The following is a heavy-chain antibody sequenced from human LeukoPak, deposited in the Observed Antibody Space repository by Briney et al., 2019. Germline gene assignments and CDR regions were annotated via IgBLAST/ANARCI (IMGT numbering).Heavy chain of an antibody. J-gene: IGHJ4*02. V-gene: IGHV3-30*02. CDR3: AKDRNTAIDY. CDR1: GFTFSSYG. Sequence: GGSLRFSCAASGFTFSSYGMHWVRQAPGKGLEWVAVIWYGGSNKYYADSVKGRFTISRDNSKNTLYLQMNSLRAEDTAVYYCAKDRNTAIDYWGQGTLVTVSS. CDR2: IWYGGSNK. D-gene: IGHD2-21*02.